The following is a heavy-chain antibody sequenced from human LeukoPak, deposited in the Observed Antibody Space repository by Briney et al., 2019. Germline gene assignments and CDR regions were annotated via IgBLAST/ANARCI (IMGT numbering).Heavy chain of an antibody. D-gene: IGHD2-2*01. CDR1: GFTFSDYY. CDR3: GRVYCSTTSCYDYYDYYMDV. V-gene: IGHV3-11*01. Sequence: GGSLRLSCAASGFTFSDYYMNWIRQAPGKGLEWVSYISSSGTTIYYADSVKGRFTISRDNVKNFLYLQMNSLRVEDTALYFCGRVYCSTTSCYDYYDYYMDVWGKGTTVTVSS. CDR2: ISSSGTTI. J-gene: IGHJ6*03.